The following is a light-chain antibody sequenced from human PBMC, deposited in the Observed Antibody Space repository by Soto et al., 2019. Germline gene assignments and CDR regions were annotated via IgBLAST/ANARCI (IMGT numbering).Light chain of an antibody. Sequence: QSVLTQPASASGFPGQSVTISCTGASSDVGYYDYVSWYQQHPGKAPKLVIYEVTKRPSGVPDRVSASKSGNTASLNVSGLRAEDEAHYYCSSYAGSNNFVFGSGTKVTVL. CDR3: SSYAGSNNFV. CDR2: EVT. J-gene: IGLJ1*01. CDR1: SSDVGYYDY. V-gene: IGLV2-8*01.